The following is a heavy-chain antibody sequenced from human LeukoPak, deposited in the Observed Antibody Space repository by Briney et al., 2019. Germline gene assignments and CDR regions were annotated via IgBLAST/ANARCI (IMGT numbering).Heavy chain of an antibody. CDR2: INPRGGST. CDR3: ARPDILTGYYDY. J-gene: IGHJ4*02. CDR1: X. D-gene: IGHD3-9*01. Sequence: XXHXXRQAPGQGLEWMGIINPRGGSTTYAQKFQGRVTMSRDTSTSTVYMELSSLRSEDTAVYYCARPDILTGYYDYWGQGTLVTVSS. V-gene: IGHV1-46*01.